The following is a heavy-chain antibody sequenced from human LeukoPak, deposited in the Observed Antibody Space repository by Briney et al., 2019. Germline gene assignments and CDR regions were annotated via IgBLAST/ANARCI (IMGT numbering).Heavy chain of an antibody. V-gene: IGHV3-21*01. CDR2: ISSSSSYI. J-gene: IGHJ4*02. CDR3: ARVLESEMATIGATDY. Sequence: GGSLRLSCAASGFTFSSYSMNWVRQAPGKGLEWVSTISSSSSYIYYADSVKGRFTISRDNAKNSLYLQMNSLRAEDTAVYYCARVLESEMATIGATDYWGQGTLVTVSS. D-gene: IGHD5-24*01. CDR1: GFTFSSYS.